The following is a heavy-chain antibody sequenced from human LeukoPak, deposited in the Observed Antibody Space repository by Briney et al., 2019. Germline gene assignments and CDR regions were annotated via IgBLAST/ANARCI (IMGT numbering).Heavy chain of an antibody. CDR1: GHTLTELS. D-gene: IGHD4-23*01. V-gene: IGHV1-24*01. Sequence: ASVKVSCKVSGHTLTELSMHWVRQAPGKGLEWMGGFDPEDGETIYAQKFQGRVTMTEDTSTDTAYMELSSLRSEDTAVYYCATDWPLVTTVVTPHSWYFDLWGRGTLVTVSS. CDR3: ATDWPLVTTVVTPHSWYFDL. CDR2: FDPEDGET. J-gene: IGHJ2*01.